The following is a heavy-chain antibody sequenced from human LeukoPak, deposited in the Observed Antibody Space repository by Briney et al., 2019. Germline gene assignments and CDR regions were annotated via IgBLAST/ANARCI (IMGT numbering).Heavy chain of an antibody. CDR3: ARDRGYCFGGDCYSGPYFYYYMDV. V-gene: IGHV1-18*01. J-gene: IGHJ6*03. CDR1: GYTFSNYG. D-gene: IGHD2-15*01. CDR2: ISGYNGDT. Sequence: GASVKVSCKASGYTFSNYGLSWVRQAPGQGLEGMGWISGYNGDTNYGQRVQGRVTMTTDTSTSTAYMELRSLRSDDTAVYYCARDRGYCFGGDCYSGPYFYYYMDVWGKGTTVTVSS.